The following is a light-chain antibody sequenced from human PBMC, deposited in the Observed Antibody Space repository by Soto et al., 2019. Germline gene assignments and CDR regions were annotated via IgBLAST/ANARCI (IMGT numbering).Light chain of an antibody. J-gene: IGLJ1*01. CDR3: CSYAGRYYV. Sequence: QSALTQPRSVSGSPGQSVTISCTGTSSDVGGYNYVSWYQQHPGKAPKLMIYDVSKRPSGVPDRFSGSKSGNTASLTISGLQAEDEADYYCCSYAGRYYVFGTGTQLTVL. V-gene: IGLV2-11*01. CDR2: DVS. CDR1: SSDVGGYNY.